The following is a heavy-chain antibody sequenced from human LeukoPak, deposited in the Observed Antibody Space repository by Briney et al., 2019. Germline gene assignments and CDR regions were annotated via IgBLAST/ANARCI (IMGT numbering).Heavy chain of an antibody. J-gene: IGHJ4*02. CDR2: IIPIFGTA. Sequence: GASVKVSCKASGYTFTSYGISWVRQAPGQGLEWMGGIIPIFGTANYAQKFQGRVTITADKSTSTAYMELSSLRSEDTAVYYCARVDSFSVYSSGWYVDYWGQGTLVTVSS. V-gene: IGHV1-69*06. D-gene: IGHD6-19*01. CDR1: GYTFTSYG. CDR3: ARVDSFSVYSSGWYVDY.